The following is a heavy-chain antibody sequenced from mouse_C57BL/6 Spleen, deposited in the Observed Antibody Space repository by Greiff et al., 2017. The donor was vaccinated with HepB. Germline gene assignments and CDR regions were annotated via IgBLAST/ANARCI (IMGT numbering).Heavy chain of an antibody. CDR3: ARGDVRDMDD. Sequence: EVHLVESGGGLVKPGGSLKLSCAASGFTFSDYGMHWVRQAPEKGLEWVAYISSGSSTIYYADTVKGRFTISKDNAKNTLFLQMTSLRSEDTAMYYCARGDVRDMDDWGQGTSVTVSS. CDR2: ISSGSSTI. J-gene: IGHJ4*01. V-gene: IGHV5-17*01. D-gene: IGHD3-3*01. CDR1: GFTFSDYG.